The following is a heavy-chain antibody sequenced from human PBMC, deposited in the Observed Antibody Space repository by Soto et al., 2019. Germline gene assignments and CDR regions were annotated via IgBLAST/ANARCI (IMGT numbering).Heavy chain of an antibody. D-gene: IGHD6-19*01. V-gene: IGHV4-39*01. CDR1: GGSISSSSYY. J-gene: IGHJ4*01. CDR2: IYYSEST. Sequence: SETLSLTCTVSGGSISSSSYYWGWIRQPPGKGLEWIGSIYYSESTYYNPSLKSRVTISVDTSKNQFSLKLRSVTAADTAVYYCARHDGFSSGWIIDYWGHGTLVTVSS. CDR3: ARHDGFSSGWIIDY.